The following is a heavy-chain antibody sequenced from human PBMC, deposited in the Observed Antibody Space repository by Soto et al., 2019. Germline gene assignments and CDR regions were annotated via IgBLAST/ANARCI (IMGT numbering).Heavy chain of an antibody. V-gene: IGHV4-59*08. Sequence: SETLSLTCTVSGDSISSYYWSWIRQPPGKGLEWIAYISYSGSTNYNPSLKSRVTISLDTSKNQFSLKLSSVTAADTAVYYCARQVAPQDYYYYMDVWGKGTTVTVSS. CDR3: ARQVAPQDYYYYMDV. D-gene: IGHD5-12*01. J-gene: IGHJ6*03. CDR2: ISYSGST. CDR1: GDSISSYY.